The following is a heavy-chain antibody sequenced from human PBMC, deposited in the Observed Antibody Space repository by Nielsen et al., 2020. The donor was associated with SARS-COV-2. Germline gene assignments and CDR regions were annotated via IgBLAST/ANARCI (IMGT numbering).Heavy chain of an antibody. V-gene: IGHV4-39*01. J-gene: IGHJ4*02. CDR1: GGSISSSSYY. CDR3: ARHGSTGYYFDY. D-gene: IGHD1-14*01. CDR2: IYYSGST. Sequence: SETLSLTCTVSGGSISSSSYYWGWIRQPPGKGLEWIGSIYYSGSTYYNPSLKSRVTISVDTSKNQFSLKLSSVTAADTAVYYCARHGSTGYYFDYWGQGTLVTVSS.